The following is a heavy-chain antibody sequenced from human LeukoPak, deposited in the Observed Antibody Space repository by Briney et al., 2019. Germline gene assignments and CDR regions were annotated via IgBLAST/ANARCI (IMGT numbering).Heavy chain of an antibody. J-gene: IGHJ4*02. CDR2: ISAYNGNT. D-gene: IGHD3-22*01. CDR1: GYTFTSYG. Sequence: GASVKVSCKASGYTFTSYGISWVRQAPGQGLEWMGWISAYNGNTNYAQKLQGRVTMTTDTSTSTAYMELRSLRSDDTAVYYCARAHYYDSSGYYVLGDYWGQGTLVTVSS. V-gene: IGHV1-18*01. CDR3: ARAHYYDSSGYYVLGDY.